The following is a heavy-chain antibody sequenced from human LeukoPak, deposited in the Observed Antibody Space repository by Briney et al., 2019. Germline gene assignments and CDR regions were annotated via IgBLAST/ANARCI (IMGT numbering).Heavy chain of an antibody. Sequence: SETLSLTCIVSGGSTSGGNYYWGWIRRPPGKGLEWIGSVYYGRSPYFNPSLESRATISVDTSKNHFSLKMSSVTAADTAVYYCARSSGTGTFSYWGQGTLVTVSS. CDR1: GGSTSGGNYY. V-gene: IGHV4-39*02. CDR2: VYYGRSP. D-gene: IGHD6-25*01. CDR3: ARSSGTGTFSY. J-gene: IGHJ4*02.